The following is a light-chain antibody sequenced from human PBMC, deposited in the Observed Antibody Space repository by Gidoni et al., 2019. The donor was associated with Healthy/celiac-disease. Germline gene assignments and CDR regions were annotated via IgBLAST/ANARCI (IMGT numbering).Light chain of an antibody. V-gene: IGKV3-15*01. CDR2: GAS. J-gene: IGKJ2*01. CDR1: QSVSSN. CDR3: QQYNNWPMYT. Sequence: DIVMTQSPASLSVSPVERATLSCRASQSVSSNLAWYQQKPGQAPRLLIYGASTRATGIPARFSGSGSGTEFTLTISSLQSEDFAVYYCQQYNNWPMYTFGQGTKLEIK.